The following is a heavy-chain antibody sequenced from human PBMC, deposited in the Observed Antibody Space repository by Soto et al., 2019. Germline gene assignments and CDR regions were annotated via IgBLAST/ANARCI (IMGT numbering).Heavy chain of an antibody. V-gene: IGHV3-74*01. Sequence: GGSLRLSCAASGFPLSNYWMPWAGQAPVKGLVWVSRISSDGSSTNYADSVKGRFTISRDNAKNTLHLQMNSLRAEDTAVYYCARVPYCSSSSCYSYFDSWGQGTLVTVSS. D-gene: IGHD2-2*01. J-gene: IGHJ4*02. CDR3: ARVPYCSSSSCYSYFDS. CDR2: ISSDGSST. CDR1: GFPLSNYW.